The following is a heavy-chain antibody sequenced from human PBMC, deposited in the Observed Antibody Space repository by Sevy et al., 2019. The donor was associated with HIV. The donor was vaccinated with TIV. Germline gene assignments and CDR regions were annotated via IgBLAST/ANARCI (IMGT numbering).Heavy chain of an antibody. J-gene: IGHJ4*02. D-gene: IGHD6-13*01. CDR1: GFTFSNYN. CDR3: ARHQLRVSATGFDY. V-gene: IGHV3-48*01. Sequence: GGSLRLSCAASGFTFSNYNMDWVRQAPGKGLEWVSYITFCGNTIYYADSVKGRFTISRDNAKKSLYLKMNSLRAEDTAVYYCARHQLRVSATGFDYWGQGTLVTVSS. CDR2: ITFCGNTI.